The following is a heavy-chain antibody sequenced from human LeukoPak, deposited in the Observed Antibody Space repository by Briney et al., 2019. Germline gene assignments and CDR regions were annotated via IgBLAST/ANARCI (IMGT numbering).Heavy chain of an antibody. CDR2: IYCSGST. V-gene: IGHV4-59*01. CDR3: ARGVYYDYVWGFDP. Sequence: SETLSLTCTVSGGSISSYYWSWIRQPPGKGLEWIGYIYCSGSTKYNPSLKSRVTISVDTSKKQFSLKLSSVTAADTAVYYCARGVYYDYVWGFDPWGQGTLVTVSS. CDR1: GGSISSYY. D-gene: IGHD3-16*01. J-gene: IGHJ5*02.